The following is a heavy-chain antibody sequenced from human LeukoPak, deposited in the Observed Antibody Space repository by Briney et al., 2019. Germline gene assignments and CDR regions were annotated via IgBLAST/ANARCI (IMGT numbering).Heavy chain of an antibody. CDR2: INWYGNST. CDR3: ARDQGGWYGLYY. J-gene: IGHJ4*02. CDR1: VFPFYDYV. D-gene: IGHD6-19*01. V-gene: IGHV3-20*04. Sequence: PGGALRLSCGTPVFPFYDYVVTGVPRATGKGVEWVSGINWYGNSTGYADAVKDHFTSCSDNANNFVYLQMNILRAEAAALCYCARDQGGWYGLYYWGQGTLVSVSS.